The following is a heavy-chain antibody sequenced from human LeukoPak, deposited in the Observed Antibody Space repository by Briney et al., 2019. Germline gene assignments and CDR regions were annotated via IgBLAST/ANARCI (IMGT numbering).Heavy chain of an antibody. CDR1: GFTFSLYW. CDR2: INQDGSEK. Sequence: GGSLRLSCAASGFTFSLYWMSWVRQAPGKGLEWVANINQDGSEKYYVDSVKGRFTISRDNAKKSLYLQMNSLRAEDTAIYHCARAPFLANYYGSGTAANWFDPWGQGTLVTVSS. D-gene: IGHD3-10*01. CDR3: ARAPFLANYYGSGTAANWFDP. J-gene: IGHJ5*02. V-gene: IGHV3-7*01.